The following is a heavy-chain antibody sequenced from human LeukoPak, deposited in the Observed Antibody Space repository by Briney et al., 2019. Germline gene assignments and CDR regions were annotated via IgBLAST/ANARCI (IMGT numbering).Heavy chain of an antibody. V-gene: IGHV4-59*08. Sequence: PSETLSLICTVSGASISAYSWSWIRQPPGKGLEWIGCIHYSGNTHCNPSLESRVTLSVDTSKNQFSLKLSSVTAADTAVYYCARHGRESRYFDWLLYYIDHWGQGALVTVSS. CDR1: GASISAYS. CDR3: ARHGRESRYFDWLLYYIDH. D-gene: IGHD3-9*01. CDR2: IHYSGNT. J-gene: IGHJ4*02.